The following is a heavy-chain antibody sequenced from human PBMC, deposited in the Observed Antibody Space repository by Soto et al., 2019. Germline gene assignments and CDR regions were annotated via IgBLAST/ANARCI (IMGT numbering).Heavy chain of an antibody. CDR2: VFHTGTT. D-gene: IGHD6-19*01. J-gene: IGHJ4*02. CDR3: ARSAGWYAVHS. V-gene: IGHV4-4*02. Sequence: QVQLQESGPGLVKPSGTLSLTCAVSGDSVSSPYYWRWVRQPPGKGLEWIGEVFHTGTTSYNPSLRSRVTISMDKSNNQFSLDLSSVTAADTAVYYCARSAGWYAVHSWGPGTPVIVSS. CDR1: GDSVSSPYY.